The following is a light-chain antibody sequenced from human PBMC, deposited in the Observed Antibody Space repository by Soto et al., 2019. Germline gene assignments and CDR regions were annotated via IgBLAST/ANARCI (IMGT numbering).Light chain of an antibody. J-gene: IGKJ3*01. Sequence: DIQMTQSPSSLSAAVGDRVTITCRASEGISTYLAWYQQKPGTAPKLLIYAASILQSGVPSRLSGSRSGTDFTLTIRSLQTEDGGTYYCQKYNTAPFTFGTGTQVDF. CDR2: AAS. CDR1: EGISTY. V-gene: IGKV1-27*01. CDR3: QKYNTAPFT.